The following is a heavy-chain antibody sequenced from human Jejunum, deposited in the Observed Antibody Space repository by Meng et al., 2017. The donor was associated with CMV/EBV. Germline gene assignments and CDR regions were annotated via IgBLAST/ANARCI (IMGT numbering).Heavy chain of an antibody. Sequence: ASIRNLHCWSWVRQPPGKGLGWIGEVSPTESTNYNPSLKSRVTISGDRSKNQFYLKVNSVTAADTAVYYCARSRCTRTSCYTGTFDYWGQGTLVTVSS. D-gene: IGHD2-2*02. CDR2: VSPTEST. V-gene: IGHV4-4*02. CDR1: ASIRNLHC. J-gene: IGHJ4*02. CDR3: ARSRCTRTSCYTGTFDY.